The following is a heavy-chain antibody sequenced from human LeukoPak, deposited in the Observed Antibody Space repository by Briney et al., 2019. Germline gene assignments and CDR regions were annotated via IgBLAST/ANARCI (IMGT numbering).Heavy chain of an antibody. J-gene: IGHJ4*02. CDR3: AKGGSSGWVFDY. D-gene: IGHD6-19*01. CDR2: ISSDGSIT. V-gene: IGHV3-74*01. CDR1: GFTFSTYW. Sequence: GGSLRLSCAASGFTFSTYWMHWVRQAPGKGLVWVSRISSDGSITSYADSVKGRFTISRDNSKNTLYLQMNSLRAEDTAVYYCAKGGSSGWVFDYWGQGTLVTVSS.